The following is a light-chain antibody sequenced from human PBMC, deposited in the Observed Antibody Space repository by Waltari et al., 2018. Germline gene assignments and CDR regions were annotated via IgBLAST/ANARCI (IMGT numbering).Light chain of an antibody. J-gene: IGLJ2*01. V-gene: IGLV2-14*03. CDR3: SSYTSSRTLGV. Sequence: QSALTQPASVSGSPGQSITISCTGTSSDVGGYNYVSWYQQHPGKAPKRMIYDASTGPSGVSNRFCGSKSCNTASLTISGLQAEDEADCYCSSYTSSRTLGVVGGGTKLTVL. CDR1: SSDVGGYNY. CDR2: DAS.